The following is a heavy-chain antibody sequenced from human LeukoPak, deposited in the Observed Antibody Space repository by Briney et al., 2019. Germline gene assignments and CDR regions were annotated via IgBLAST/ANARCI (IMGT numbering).Heavy chain of an antibody. CDR1: GYSMSSDYY. J-gene: IGHJ4*02. Sequence: PSETLSLTCSVSGYSMSSDYYWGWIRQPPGKGLEWIGSIYYSGSTYYNPSLKSRVTISVDTSKNQFSLKLSSVTAADTAVYYCASHTVGAAFDYWGQGTLVTVSS. CDR2: IYYSGST. V-gene: IGHV4-38-2*02. CDR3: ASHTVGAAFDY. D-gene: IGHD1-26*01.